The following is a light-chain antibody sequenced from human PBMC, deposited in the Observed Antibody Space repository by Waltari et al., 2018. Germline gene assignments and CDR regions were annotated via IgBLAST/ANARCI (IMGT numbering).Light chain of an antibody. CDR1: KSISTY. V-gene: IGKV3-11*01. Sequence: EIVLTQSPATLSLSPGERATLPCRASKSISTYLAWYQQKPGQPPRLLIQDASNRATGIPARFSGRGSGTDFTLTISSLEPEDFAIYYCQQRTDWLSFGGGTKVEIK. CDR2: DAS. CDR3: QQRTDWLS. J-gene: IGKJ4*01.